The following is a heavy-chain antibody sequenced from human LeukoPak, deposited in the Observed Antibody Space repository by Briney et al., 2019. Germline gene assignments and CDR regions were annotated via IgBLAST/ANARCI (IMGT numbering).Heavy chain of an antibody. V-gene: IGHV4-34*01. Sequence: SETLSLTCAVYGGSFSGYYWSWIRQPPGKGLEWIGEINHSGSTNYNPSLKSRVTISVDTSKNQFSLKLSSVTAADTAVYYCARDQTSGSYAIYDYYYGMDVWGQGTTVTVSS. CDR2: INHSGST. D-gene: IGHD1-26*01. J-gene: IGHJ6*02. CDR3: ARDQTSGSYAIYDYYYGMDV. CDR1: GGSFSGYY.